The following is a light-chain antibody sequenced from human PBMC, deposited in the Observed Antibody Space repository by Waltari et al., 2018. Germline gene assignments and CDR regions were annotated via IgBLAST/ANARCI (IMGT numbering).Light chain of an antibody. CDR1: QGFSMT. Sequence: CSDQQGFSMTLAAEQQKPGQAPKRLIFAASIRATGIPDRFTGSGSGTDFSLTISSLEPEDFAIYFWQHYVRLPATFGQGTKVEIK. V-gene: IGKV3-20*01. CDR3: QHYVRLPAT. J-gene: IGKJ1*01. CDR2: AAS.